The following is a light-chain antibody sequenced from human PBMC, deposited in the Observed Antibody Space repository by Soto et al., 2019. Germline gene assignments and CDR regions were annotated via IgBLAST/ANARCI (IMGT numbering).Light chain of an antibody. CDR2: GAS. Sequence: EIVLTQSPVTLSLSPGERATLSCRASQSVSSSYLAWYQQKPGQAPRLLIYGASTRATGIPARFSGSGSGTEFTLTISSLQSEDFAVYYCQQYNNWPQTFGQGTKVDIK. CDR1: QSVSSSY. V-gene: IGKV3-15*01. CDR3: QQYNNWPQT. J-gene: IGKJ1*01.